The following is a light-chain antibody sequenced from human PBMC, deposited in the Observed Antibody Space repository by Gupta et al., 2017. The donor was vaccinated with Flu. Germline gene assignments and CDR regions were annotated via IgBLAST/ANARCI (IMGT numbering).Light chain of an antibody. CDR2: GAS. CDR3: QQHRNRPPGT. Sequence: VLTQSPATLSVSPGESATLSCRASQSVSNNLAWSQQKHGQHASRLIYGASTRATGIPARCSGTGSGTEYTPTTSSRQSEDYAVNYCQQHRNRPPGTFGQGTKVQMK. CDR1: QSVSNN. J-gene: IGKJ1*01. V-gene: IGKV3-15*01.